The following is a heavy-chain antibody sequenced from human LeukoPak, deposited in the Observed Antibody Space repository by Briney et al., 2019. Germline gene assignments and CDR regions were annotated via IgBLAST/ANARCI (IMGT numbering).Heavy chain of an antibody. Sequence: GGSLRLSCAASGFTFSGCGMHWVRQAPGKGLEWVAFIWYDGRDKYYADSVKGQFTISRDNSKNTLYLQMNSLKAEDTAVYYCAKDPYSYGSYFDYWGQGTLVTVSS. D-gene: IGHD5-18*01. CDR1: GFTFSGCG. V-gene: IGHV3-30*02. CDR3: AKDPYSYGSYFDY. CDR2: IWYDGRDK. J-gene: IGHJ4*02.